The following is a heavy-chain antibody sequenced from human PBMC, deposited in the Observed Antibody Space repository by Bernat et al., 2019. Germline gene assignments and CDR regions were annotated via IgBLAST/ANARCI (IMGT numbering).Heavy chain of an antibody. Sequence: EVQLVESGGGLVQPGRSLRLSCAASGFTFDDYAMHWVRQPPGKGLEWVSGISWNSGAIAYADSVKGRFTISRDNAKNSLYLQMNSLRAEDTALYYYAKDIRRAAAGFIDYWGQGTLVTVSS. V-gene: IGHV3-9*01. D-gene: IGHD6-13*01. CDR2: ISWNSGAI. J-gene: IGHJ4*02. CDR1: GFTFDDYA. CDR3: AKDIRRAAAGFIDY.